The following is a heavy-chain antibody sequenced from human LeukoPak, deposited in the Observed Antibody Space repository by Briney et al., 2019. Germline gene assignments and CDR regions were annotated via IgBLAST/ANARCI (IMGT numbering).Heavy chain of an antibody. D-gene: IGHD3-22*01. CDR3: ARELHYYDSSGLLDY. CDR1: GFTFSSYW. V-gene: IGHV3-74*01. CDR2: INSDGSST. Sequence: GGSLRLSCAASGFTFSSYWMHWVRQAPGKGLVWVSRINSDGSSTSYADSVKGRFTISRDNAKNTLYLQMNSLRAEDTAVYYCARELHYYDSSGLLDYWGQGTLVTVSS. J-gene: IGHJ4*02.